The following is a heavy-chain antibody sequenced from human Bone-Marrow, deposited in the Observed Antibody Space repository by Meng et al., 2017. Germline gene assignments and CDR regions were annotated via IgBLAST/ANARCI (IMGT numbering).Heavy chain of an antibody. Sequence: QVQRGYAGLGGKHPGVSVRVPCKASGYTSPDYWLHWVRRAPGQGLEWMGRINPKSGDTHYAQRFQGRVTMTGDTSISTAYMELSGLRSEDTAVYYCARESRDIAVAGIYWGQGTLVTVSS. J-gene: IGHJ4*02. CDR1: GYTSPDYW. CDR3: ARESRDIAVAGIY. D-gene: IGHD6-19*01. V-gene: IGHV1-2*06. CDR2: INPKSGDT.